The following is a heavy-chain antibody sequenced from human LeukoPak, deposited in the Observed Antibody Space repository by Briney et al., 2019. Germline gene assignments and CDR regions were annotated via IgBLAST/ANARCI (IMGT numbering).Heavy chain of an antibody. Sequence: KTSETLSLTCAVYGGSFSGYYWSWIRQPPGKGLEWIGEINHSGSTNYNPSLKSRVTISVDTSKNQFSLKLSSVTAADTAVYYCARVGYYDSSGFAYWGQGTLVTVSS. V-gene: IGHV4-34*01. CDR1: GGSFSGYY. D-gene: IGHD3-22*01. CDR3: ARVGYYDSSGFAY. CDR2: INHSGST. J-gene: IGHJ4*02.